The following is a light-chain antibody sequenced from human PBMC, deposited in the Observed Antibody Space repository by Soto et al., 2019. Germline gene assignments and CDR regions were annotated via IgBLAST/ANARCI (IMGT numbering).Light chain of an antibody. V-gene: IGKV3-15*01. CDR2: GAS. CDR3: QHYNSYSEA. J-gene: IGKJ1*01. CDR1: QSVSSN. Sequence: EIVMTQSPATLSVTQGERATLSCRASQSVSSNLAWYQQKPGQAPRLLIYGASTRATGIPARFSGSGSGTESTLTISSLQPDDFATYYCQHYNSYSEAFGQGTKVDI.